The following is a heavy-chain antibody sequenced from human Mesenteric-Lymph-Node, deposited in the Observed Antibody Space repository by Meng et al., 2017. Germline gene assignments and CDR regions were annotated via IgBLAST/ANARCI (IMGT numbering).Heavy chain of an antibody. CDR2: IKQDGSEK. D-gene: IGHD2-8*01. CDR3: ARGNDYGDY. V-gene: IGHV3-7*03. CDR1: GFTFSSYW. J-gene: IGHJ4*02. Sequence: GESLKISCAASGFTFSSYWMSWVRQAPGKGLEWVANIKQDGSEKYYVDSVKGRFTISRDNAKNSLYLQMNSLRAEDTALYYCARGNDYGDYWGQGTLVTVSS.